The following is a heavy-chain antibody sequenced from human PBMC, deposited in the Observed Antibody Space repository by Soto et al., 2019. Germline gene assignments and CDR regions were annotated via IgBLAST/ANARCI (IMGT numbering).Heavy chain of an antibody. D-gene: IGHD3-10*01. CDR1: GFPFSIYS. V-gene: IGHV3-48*02. CDR2: ITSDTNTI. CDR3: ARSGEGHFDY. J-gene: IGHJ4*02. Sequence: EVQLVESGGGLVQPGGSLRLTCAASGFPFSIYSMNWVRQAPGKGLEWSSYITSDTNTIKYADSVKGRFTISRDNAKNLVSLQMNSLRDGDAAVYFCARSGEGHFDYWGQGTVVTVSS.